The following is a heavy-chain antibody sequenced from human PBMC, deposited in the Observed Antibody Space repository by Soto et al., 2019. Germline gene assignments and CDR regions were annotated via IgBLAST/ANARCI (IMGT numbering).Heavy chain of an antibody. CDR1: GYTFTSYS. CDR3: AREHDFWSHYSFDV. CDR2: INAGNGNT. Sequence: ASVKVSCKASGYTFTSYSIPWVRQAPGQRLEWMVWINAGNGNTKYSQKFQGRVTITRDTAASTAYMELSSLRSEDTAVYFCAREHDFWSHYSFDVWGQGTVVTVSS. V-gene: IGHV1-3*01. D-gene: IGHD3-3*01. J-gene: IGHJ3*01.